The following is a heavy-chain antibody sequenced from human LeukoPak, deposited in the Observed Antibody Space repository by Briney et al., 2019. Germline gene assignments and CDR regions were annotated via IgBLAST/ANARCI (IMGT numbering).Heavy chain of an antibody. CDR1: GGTFSSYA. CDR2: IIPIFGTA. CDR3: ARDKEEETMTLGLRL. V-gene: IGHV1-69*01. J-gene: IGHJ4*02. D-gene: IGHD3-3*01. Sequence: AASVKVSCKASGGTFSSYAISWVRQAPGQGLEWMGGIIPIFGTANYAQKFQGRVTITADESTSTAYMELSSLRSEDTAVYYCARDKEEETMTLGLRLWGQGTLVTVSS.